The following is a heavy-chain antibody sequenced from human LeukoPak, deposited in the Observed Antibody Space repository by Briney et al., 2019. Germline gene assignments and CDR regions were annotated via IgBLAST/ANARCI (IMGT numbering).Heavy chain of an antibody. Sequence: ASVKVSCKASGGTFTSYGISWVRQAPGQGLEWMGWISAYNGNTNYAQKLQGRVTMTTDTSTSTAYMELRSLRSDDTAVYYCAREAYCGGDCYYFQHWGQGTLVTVSS. J-gene: IGHJ1*01. CDR2: ISAYNGNT. CDR3: AREAYCGGDCYYFQH. V-gene: IGHV1-18*01. D-gene: IGHD2-21*02. CDR1: GGTFTSYG.